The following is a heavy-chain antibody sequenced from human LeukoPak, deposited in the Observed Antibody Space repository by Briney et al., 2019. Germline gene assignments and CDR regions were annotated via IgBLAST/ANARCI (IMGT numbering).Heavy chain of an antibody. D-gene: IGHD1-7*01. J-gene: IGHJ1*01. CDR1: GFTFSSYA. CDR2: IGGSGGST. V-gene: IGHV3-23*01. Sequence: GGSLRLSCAASGFTFSSYAMSWVRQAPGKGLEWVSAIGGSGGSTYYADSVKGRFTISRDNSKNTLYLQMNSLRAEDTAVYYCAKYEVPELAEYFQHWGQGTLVTVSS. CDR3: AKYEVPELAEYFQH.